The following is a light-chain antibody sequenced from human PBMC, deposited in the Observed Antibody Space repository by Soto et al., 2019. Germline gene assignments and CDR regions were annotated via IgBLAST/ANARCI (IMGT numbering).Light chain of an antibody. J-gene: IGKJ1*01. CDR1: QSLNGR. CDR2: DVS. CDR3: QQYNYYST. V-gene: IGKV1-5*01. Sequence: DIQMTQSPSTLSSSVGDRVTITCRASQSLNGRLAWYQQRPVQAPNLLIYDVSTLETGVPPRFSGTGSDTDISLTISVLQPDDFATYYYQQYNYYSTVGRGTKVDIK.